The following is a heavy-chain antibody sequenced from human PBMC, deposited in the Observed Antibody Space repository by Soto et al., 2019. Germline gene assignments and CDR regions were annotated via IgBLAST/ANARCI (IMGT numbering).Heavy chain of an antibody. D-gene: IGHD6-13*01. V-gene: IGHV3-23*01. CDR2: IGATGNWP. Sequence: PXGSPTIPFAASGFTLSDYSMYWVRQAPGKGLEWASHIGATGNWPQYTDSVKGRFTISRDNSKNTLYLHMNSLRVEDTAVYYCAKDAIHFNSRNDGFDVWGQGTTVTVSS. CDR1: GFTLSDYS. J-gene: IGHJ3*01. CDR3: AKDAIHFNSRNDGFDV.